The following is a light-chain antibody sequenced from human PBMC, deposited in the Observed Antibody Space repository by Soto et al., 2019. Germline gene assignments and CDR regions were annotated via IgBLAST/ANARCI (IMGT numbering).Light chain of an antibody. Sequence: DIQMTQSPSSLSASVGDRVTITCQAIQDVSNYLNWYQQKLGKAPKLLIYDASNLETGVPSRFSGSGSGTYFSFTISSLQPEDFATYYCQQYSNLITFGQGTLLEVK. V-gene: IGKV1-33*01. CDR2: DAS. J-gene: IGKJ5*01. CDR1: QDVSNY. CDR3: QQYSNLIT.